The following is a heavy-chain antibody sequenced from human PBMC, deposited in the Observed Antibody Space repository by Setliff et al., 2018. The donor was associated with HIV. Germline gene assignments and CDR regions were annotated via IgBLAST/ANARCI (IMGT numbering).Heavy chain of an antibody. CDR1: GYTFTSYG. J-gene: IGHJ4*02. Sequence: GASVKVSCKASGYTFTSYGIRWVRQAPGKGLEWMGWISAYNGNTNYAQKFQGRVTMTRDTSTRTVYMELSSLRSEDTAVYYCARVEGATATLTDWGQGTLVTVSS. CDR3: ARVEGATATLTD. CDR2: ISAYNGNT. D-gene: IGHD1-1*01. V-gene: IGHV1-18*01.